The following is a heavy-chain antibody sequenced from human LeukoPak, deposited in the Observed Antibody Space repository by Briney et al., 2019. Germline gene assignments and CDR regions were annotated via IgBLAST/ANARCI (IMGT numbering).Heavy chain of an antibody. CDR2: IKQDGSEK. Sequence: TGGSLRLSCAGSGFTFSNFWMNWVRQAPGKGLEWVANIKQDGSEKYYVDSVKGRFTISRDNSRNSLFLQMNSLRAEDTAVYYCARGSGWPYYFDSWGQGTLVTVSS. J-gene: IGHJ4*02. V-gene: IGHV3-7*01. CDR1: GFTFSNFW. CDR3: ARGSGWPYYFDS. D-gene: IGHD6-19*01.